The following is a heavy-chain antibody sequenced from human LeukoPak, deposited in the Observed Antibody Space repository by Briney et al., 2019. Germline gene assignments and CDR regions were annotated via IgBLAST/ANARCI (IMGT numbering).Heavy chain of an antibody. CDR1: GYTLTELS. V-gene: IGHV1-24*01. J-gene: IGHJ5*02. CDR3: ATALVGRVAARQNWFDP. Sequence: ASVKVSCKVSGYTLTELSMHWVRQAPGKGLEWMGGFDPEDGETIYAQKFQGRVTMTEDTSTDTAYMELSSLRSEDTAVYYCATALVGRVAARQNWFDPWGQGTLVTVSS. CDR2: FDPEDGET. D-gene: IGHD6-6*01.